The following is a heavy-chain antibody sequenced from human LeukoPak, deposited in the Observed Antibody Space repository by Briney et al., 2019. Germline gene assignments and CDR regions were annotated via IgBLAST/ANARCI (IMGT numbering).Heavy chain of an antibody. J-gene: IGHJ4*02. CDR1: GGSFSGYY. V-gene: IGHV4-34*01. CDR3: ARDIVANDY. D-gene: IGHD5-12*01. CDR2: INHSGST. Sequence: PSETLSLTCAVYGGSFSGYYWSWIRQPPGKGLEWIGEINHSGSTNYNPSLKSRVTISVDTPKNQFSLKLSSVTAADTAVYYCARDIVANDYWGQGTLVTVSS.